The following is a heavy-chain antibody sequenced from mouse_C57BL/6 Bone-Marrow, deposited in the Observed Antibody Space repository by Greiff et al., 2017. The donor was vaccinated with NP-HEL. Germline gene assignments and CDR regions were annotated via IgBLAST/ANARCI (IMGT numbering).Heavy chain of an antibody. CDR2: IDPENGDT. J-gene: IGHJ2*01. Sequence: EVKLMESGAELVRPGASVKLSCTASGFNIKDDYMHWVKQRPEQGLEWIGWIDPENGDTEYASKFQGKATITADTSSNTAYLQLSSLTSEDTAVYYCTEEGGYWGQGTTLTVSS. CDR3: TEEGGY. V-gene: IGHV14-4*01. CDR1: GFNIKDDY.